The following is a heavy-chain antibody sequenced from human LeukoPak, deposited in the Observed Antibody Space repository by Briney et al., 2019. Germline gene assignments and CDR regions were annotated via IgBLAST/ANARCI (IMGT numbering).Heavy chain of an antibody. CDR2: INPNSGGT. J-gene: IGHJ6*02. CDR1: GGTFSSYA. V-gene: IGHV1-2*02. Sequence: ASVKVSCKASGGTFSSYAISWVRQAPGQGLEWMGWINPNSGGTNYAQKFQGRVTMTRDTSISTAYMELSRLRSDDTAVYYCATSIADYYYGMDVWGQGTTVTVSS. CDR3: ATSIADYYYGMDV. D-gene: IGHD6-6*01.